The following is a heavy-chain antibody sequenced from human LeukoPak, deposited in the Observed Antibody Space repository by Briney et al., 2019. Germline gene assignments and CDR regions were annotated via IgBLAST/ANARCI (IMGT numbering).Heavy chain of an antibody. J-gene: IGHJ6*04. D-gene: IGHD3-10*01. CDR2: INAGNGNT. V-gene: IGHV1-3*01. CDR3: AREQRITMVRGVISNGMDV. Sequence: ASVKVSCKASGYTFTTYAMHWARQAPGQRLEWMGWINAGNGNTKYSQKFQGRVTITRDTSASTAYMELSSLRSEDTAVYYCAREQRITMVRGVISNGMDVWGKGTTVTVSS. CDR1: GYTFTTYA.